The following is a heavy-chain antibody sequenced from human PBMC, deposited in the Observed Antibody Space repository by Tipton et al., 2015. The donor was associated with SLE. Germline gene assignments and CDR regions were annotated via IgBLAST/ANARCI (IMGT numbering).Heavy chain of an antibody. J-gene: IGHJ4*02. D-gene: IGHD3-3*01. CDR1: GFTFSSFS. V-gene: IGHV3-21*01. CDR2: ISSSSSYI. Sequence: GSLRLSCAASGFTFSSFSMNWVRQAPGKGLEWVSSISSSSSYIYYADSVKGRFTISRDNAKNSLYLQMNSLRAEDTAVYYCARDFTSIDDYWGQGTLVTVSS. CDR3: ARDFTSIDDY.